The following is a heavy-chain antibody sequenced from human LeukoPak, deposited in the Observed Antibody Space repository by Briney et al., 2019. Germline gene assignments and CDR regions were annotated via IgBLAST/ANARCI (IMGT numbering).Heavy chain of an antibody. Sequence: GGSLRLSCAASGFTFSSYEMSWVRQAPGKGLEWVSYISSSGSTIYYADSVKGRFTISRDNAKNSLYLQMNSLRAEDTAVYYCASSLAAAATDYWGQGTLVTVSS. CDR3: ASSLAAAATDY. CDR2: ISSSGSTI. D-gene: IGHD6-13*01. CDR1: GFTFSSYE. J-gene: IGHJ4*02. V-gene: IGHV3-48*03.